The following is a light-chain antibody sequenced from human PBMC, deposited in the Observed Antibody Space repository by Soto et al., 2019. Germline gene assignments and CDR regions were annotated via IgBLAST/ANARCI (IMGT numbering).Light chain of an antibody. CDR3: QQYASHPYT. Sequence: DIQMTQSPSTLSASVGDRVTITCRASQSFDTWLAWYQQKPGKAPKLLIDKASTLQSGVPSRFSGSGSGTEFTLTISRLQPDDFATYYCQQYASHPYTFGQGTNLEIK. J-gene: IGKJ2*01. V-gene: IGKV1-5*03. CDR1: QSFDTW. CDR2: KAS.